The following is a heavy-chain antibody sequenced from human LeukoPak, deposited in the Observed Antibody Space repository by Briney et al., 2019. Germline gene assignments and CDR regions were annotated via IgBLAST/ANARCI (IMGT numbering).Heavy chain of an antibody. V-gene: IGHV3-30*02. CDR2: IRYDGGNK. CDR3: AKVSEGRVPKGYYYMDV. J-gene: IGHJ6*03. CDR1: GFTFSSYG. D-gene: IGHD2-15*01. Sequence: GGSLRLSCAASGFTFSSYGMHWVRQAPGKGLEWVAFIRYDGGNKYYADSVKGRFTISRDNSKNTLYLQMNSLRAEDAAVYYCAKVSEGRVPKGYYYMDVWGKGTTVTVSS.